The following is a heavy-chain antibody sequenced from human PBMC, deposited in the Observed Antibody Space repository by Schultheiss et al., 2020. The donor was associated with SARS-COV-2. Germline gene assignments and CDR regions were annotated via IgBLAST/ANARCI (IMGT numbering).Heavy chain of an antibody. Sequence: SETLSLTCAVYGGSFSGYSWSWIRQPPGKGLEWIGEINHRGTTNYNPSLRSRVTISVDTSKNQFSLKLNSVTAADTAVYYCARSHRRGWFYPWGQGTLVTVSS. J-gene: IGHJ5*02. CDR1: GGSFSGYS. V-gene: IGHV4-34*01. CDR3: ARSHRRGWFYP. D-gene: IGHD3-10*01. CDR2: INHRGTT.